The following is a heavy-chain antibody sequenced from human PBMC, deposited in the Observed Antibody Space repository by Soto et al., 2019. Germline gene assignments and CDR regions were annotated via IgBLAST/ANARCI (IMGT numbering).Heavy chain of an antibody. V-gene: IGHV3-30-3*01. CDR1: GFTFSSYA. CDR2: ISYDGSNK. J-gene: IGHJ5*02. CDR3: AAAGGGGSYSGWFDP. D-gene: IGHD1-26*01. Sequence: GGSLRLSCAASGFTFSSYAMHWVRQAPGKGLEWVAVISYDGSNKYYADSVKGRFTISRDNSKNTLYLQMNSLRAEDTAVYYCAAAGGGGSYSGWFDPWGQGTLVTVSS.